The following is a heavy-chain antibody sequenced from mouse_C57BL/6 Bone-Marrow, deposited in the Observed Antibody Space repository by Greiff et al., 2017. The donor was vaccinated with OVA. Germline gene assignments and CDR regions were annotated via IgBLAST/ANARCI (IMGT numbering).Heavy chain of an antibody. CDR1: GYSITSGYY. D-gene: IGHD1-1*01. J-gene: IGHJ1*03. Sequence: DVKLQESGPGLVKPSQSLSLTCSVTGYSITSGYYWNWIRQFPGNKLEWMGYISYDGSNNYNPSLKNRISITRDTSKNQFFLKLNSVTTEDTATYYCARERPWTVARYFDVWGTGTTVTVSS. V-gene: IGHV3-6*01. CDR3: ARERPWTVARYFDV. CDR2: ISYDGSN.